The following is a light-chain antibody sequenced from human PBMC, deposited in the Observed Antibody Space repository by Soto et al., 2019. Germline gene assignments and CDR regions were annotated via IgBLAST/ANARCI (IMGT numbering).Light chain of an antibody. CDR3: QQYETYFRYT. V-gene: IGKV1-5*01. J-gene: IGKJ2*01. Sequence: DIQMTQSPSTLSASVGDRVAITCRASQTINGKLAWYQKPGKAPKLLISDAYNLESGVPSRFSGSGSGTEFTLTIGSLQPDDFATYYCQQYETYFRYTFGQGTKLDIK. CDR2: DAY. CDR1: QTINGK.